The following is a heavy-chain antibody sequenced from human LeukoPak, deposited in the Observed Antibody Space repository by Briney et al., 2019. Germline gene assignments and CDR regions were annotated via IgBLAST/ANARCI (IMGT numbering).Heavy chain of an antibody. Sequence: QPAGSLRLSCAASGFTFSSYALSWVRQAPGKGLEWVSAISGSGGSTYYADSVKGRFTISRDNSKNTLYLQMNSLRAEDTAVYYCAKDRQWLVTPFDYWGQGTLVTVSS. D-gene: IGHD6-19*01. J-gene: IGHJ4*02. CDR2: ISGSGGST. CDR3: AKDRQWLVTPFDY. V-gene: IGHV3-23*01. CDR1: GFTFSSYA.